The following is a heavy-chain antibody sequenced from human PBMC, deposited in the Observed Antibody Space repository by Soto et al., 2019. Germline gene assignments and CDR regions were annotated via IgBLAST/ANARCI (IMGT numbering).Heavy chain of an antibody. CDR1: GYTFTSYG. CDR3: ARTEYSSGWYPSDY. D-gene: IGHD6-19*01. CDR2: ISAYNGNT. J-gene: IGHJ4*02. V-gene: IGHV1-18*01. Sequence: GASVKVSCKASGYTFTSYGISWVRQATGQGLEWMGWISAYNGNTNYAQKLQGRVTMTTDTSTSTAYMELRSLRSDDTAVYYCARTEYSSGWYPSDYWGQGTLVTAPQ.